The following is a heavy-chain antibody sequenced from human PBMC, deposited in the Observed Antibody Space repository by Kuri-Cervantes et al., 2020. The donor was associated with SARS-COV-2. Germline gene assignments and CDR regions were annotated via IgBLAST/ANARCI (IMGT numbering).Heavy chain of an antibody. CDR3: ARAAPDIVVVPAAKYFDY. D-gene: IGHD2-2*01. J-gene: IGHJ4*02. CDR2: INHSGST. V-gene: IGHV4-34*01. Sequence: GSLRLSCAVYGGSFSGYYWSWIRQPPGKGLGWIGEINHSGSTNYNPSLKSRVTISVDTSKNQFSLKLSSVTAADTAVYYCARAAPDIVVVPAAKYFDYWGQGTLVTVSS. CDR1: GGSFSGYY.